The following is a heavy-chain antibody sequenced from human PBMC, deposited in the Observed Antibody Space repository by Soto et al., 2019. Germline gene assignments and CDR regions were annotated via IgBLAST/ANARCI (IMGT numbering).Heavy chain of an antibody. D-gene: IGHD2-8*01. Sequence: SGPTLVNPTQTLTLTCTFSAFSLSTNGVGVGWIRQPPGKPLEWLAVIYWNEDKRYSRSLKSRLSITKDTSKNQVVLTMTTMDPVDTATYYCVHTVMVHTITGGHYFAYWGPGILGNVS. CDR3: VHTVMVHTITGGHYFAY. V-gene: IGHV2-5*01. CDR2: IYWNEDK. J-gene: IGHJ4*02. CDR1: AFSLSTNGVG.